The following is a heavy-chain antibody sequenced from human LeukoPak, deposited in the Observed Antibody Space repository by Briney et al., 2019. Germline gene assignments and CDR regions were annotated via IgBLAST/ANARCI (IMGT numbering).Heavy chain of an antibody. J-gene: IGHJ4*02. D-gene: IGHD6-19*01. Sequence: PSETLSLTCTVSGGSISSYYWSWIRQPPGKGLEWIGYIYYSGSTNYNPSLNSRVTISVDTSKNQFSLKLSSVTAADTAVYYCARVDNSGWYTMDYWGQGTLVTVSS. V-gene: IGHV4-59*01. CDR2: IYYSGST. CDR1: GGSISSYY. CDR3: ARVDNSGWYTMDY.